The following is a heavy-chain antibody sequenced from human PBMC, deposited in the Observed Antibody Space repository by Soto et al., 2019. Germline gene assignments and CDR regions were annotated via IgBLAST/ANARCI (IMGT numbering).Heavy chain of an antibody. Sequence: ASVKVSCKASGYTFTSYAMHWLRQAPGQRLEWMGWINAGDGNTKYSQKFQGRVTITRDTSASTAYMELSSLRSEDTAVYYCARDPEYSSSSLGYYYGMDVWGQGTTVTVSS. CDR3: ARDPEYSSSSLGYYYGMDV. D-gene: IGHD6-6*01. J-gene: IGHJ6*02. CDR2: INAGDGNT. CDR1: GYTFTSYA. V-gene: IGHV1-3*01.